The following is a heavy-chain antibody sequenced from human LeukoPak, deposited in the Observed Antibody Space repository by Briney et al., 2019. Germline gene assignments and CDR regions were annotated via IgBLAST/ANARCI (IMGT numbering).Heavy chain of an antibody. J-gene: IGHJ4*02. D-gene: IGHD3-22*01. V-gene: IGHV7-4-1*02. CDR3: AVLSYDSSGYYYPFDY. CDR2: INTNTGNP. CDR1: GYTFTSYA. Sequence: GASVKVSCKASGYTFTSYAMNWVRQAPGQGLEWMGWINTNTGNPSYARGFTGRFVFSLDTSVSTAYLQITSLKAEDTAVYYCAVLSYDSSGYYYPFDYWGQGTLVTVSS.